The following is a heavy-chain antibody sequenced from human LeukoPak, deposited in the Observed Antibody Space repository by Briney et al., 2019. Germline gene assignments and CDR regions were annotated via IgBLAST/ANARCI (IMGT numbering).Heavy chain of an antibody. V-gene: IGHV3-23*01. J-gene: IGHJ4*02. CDR2: ISGSGGST. D-gene: IGHD3-10*01. CDR1: GFFFSSYA. Sequence: GGSLRLSCAASGFFFSSYAMSWVRQAPGKGLEWVSGISGSGGSTYYAVSVKGRFTISRENSKNTLYLEMNSLSAEDTAVYYCAKGYYYGSGTYWGFFDYWGQGALVTVSS. CDR3: AKGYYYGSGTYWGFFDY.